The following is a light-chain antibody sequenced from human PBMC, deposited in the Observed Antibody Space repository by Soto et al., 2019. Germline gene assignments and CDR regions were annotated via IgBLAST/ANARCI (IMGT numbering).Light chain of an antibody. V-gene: IGKV1-39*01. Sequence: DIQMTQSPSSLSASVGDRVTITCRASQSISTYLNWYQQKPGKAPKLLIYAASDLQSGVPSRFSGSASVTDFTLTISSLQPEDFSTYYCQQSYSTLLITFGHGTRLDIK. CDR3: QQSYSTLLIT. CDR2: AAS. CDR1: QSISTY. J-gene: IGKJ5*01.